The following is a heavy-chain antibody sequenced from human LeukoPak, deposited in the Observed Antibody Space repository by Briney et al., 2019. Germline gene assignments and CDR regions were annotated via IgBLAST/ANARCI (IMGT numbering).Heavy chain of an antibody. CDR3: AQEIKDRYCSGAQNCLFDS. CDR2: IRFDGTTK. CDR1: GFTFSSYW. Sequence: GGSLRLSCAASGFTFSSYWMSWVRQAPGRGLEWVAFIRFDGTTKYYAQSVRGRFTISRDNSKNTLGLQMNSLRVEDTAVYYCAQEIKDRYCSGAQNCLFDSWGHGTLVTVSS. V-gene: IGHV3-30*02. J-gene: IGHJ4*01. D-gene: IGHD2-15*01.